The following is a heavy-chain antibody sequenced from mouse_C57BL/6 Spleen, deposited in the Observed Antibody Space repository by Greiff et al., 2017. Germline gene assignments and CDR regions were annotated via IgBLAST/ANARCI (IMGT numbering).Heavy chain of an antibody. J-gene: IGHJ4*01. D-gene: IGHD2-4*01. Sequence: QSGAELVKPGASVKLSCKASGYTFTSYWMHWVKQRPGRGLEWIGRIDPNSGGTKYNEKFKSKASLTVDKPSSTAYMQLSSLTSEDSAVYYCARNDYDGVYYAMDYWGQGTSVTVSS. V-gene: IGHV1-72*01. CDR1: GYTFTSYW. CDR3: ARNDYDGVYYAMDY. CDR2: IDPNSGGT.